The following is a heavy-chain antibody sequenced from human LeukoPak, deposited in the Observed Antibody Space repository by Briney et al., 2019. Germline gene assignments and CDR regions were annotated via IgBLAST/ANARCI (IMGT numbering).Heavy chain of an antibody. CDR2: IIPIFGTA. Sequence: VASVKVSCKASGGTFSSYAISWVRQAPGQGLEWMGGIIPIFGTANYAQKLQGRVTITADESTSTAYMELSSLRSEDTAVYYCARGGYNWNHPPKTDYNWFDPWGQGTLVTVSS. V-gene: IGHV1-69*01. J-gene: IGHJ5*02. D-gene: IGHD1-14*01. CDR1: GGTFSSYA. CDR3: ARGGYNWNHPPKTDYNWFDP.